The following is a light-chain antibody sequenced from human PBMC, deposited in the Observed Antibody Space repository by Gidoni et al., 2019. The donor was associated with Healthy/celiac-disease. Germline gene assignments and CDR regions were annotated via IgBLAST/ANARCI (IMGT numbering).Light chain of an antibody. CDR1: SSDVGGSNY. CDR2: DVS. Sequence: QSALTQPASVSGSPGQSITTSCTVPSSDVGGSNYVSWYHQPPGKAPKLMIYDVSNRPSGVSNRFSGSKSGNTASLTISGLQAEDEADYYCSSYTSSSTLPSEVFGTGTKVTVL. V-gene: IGLV2-14*01. CDR3: SSYTSSSTLPSEV. J-gene: IGLJ1*01.